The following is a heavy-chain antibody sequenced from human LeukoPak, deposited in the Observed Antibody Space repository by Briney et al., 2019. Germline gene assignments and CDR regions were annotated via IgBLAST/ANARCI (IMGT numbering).Heavy chain of an antibody. CDR1: GYTFTGYY. Sequence: GASVKVSCKASGYTFTGYYMHWVRQAPGQGLEWMGRINPNSGGTNYAQKFQGRVTMTRDTSISTAYMELSRLRSDDTAVYYCARTAKLEWYPYYFDYWGQGTLVTVSS. V-gene: IGHV1-2*06. D-gene: IGHD3-3*01. CDR2: INPNSGGT. CDR3: ARTAKLEWYPYYFDY. J-gene: IGHJ4*02.